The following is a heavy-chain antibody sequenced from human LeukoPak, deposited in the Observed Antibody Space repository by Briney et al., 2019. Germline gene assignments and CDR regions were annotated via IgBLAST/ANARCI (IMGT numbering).Heavy chain of an antibody. CDR3: ARHVENDSSGFYYYGMDV. J-gene: IGHJ6*02. V-gene: IGHV4-61*08. CDR2: IYHGGST. Sequence: SETLSLTCTVSGGSISSGGYYWSWIRQPPGKGLEWIGYIYHGGSTNYNPSLKSRVTTSVDTSKNQFSLKLSSVTAADTAVYYCARHVENDSSGFYYYGMDVWGQGTTVTVSS. D-gene: IGHD3-22*01. CDR1: GGSISSGGYY.